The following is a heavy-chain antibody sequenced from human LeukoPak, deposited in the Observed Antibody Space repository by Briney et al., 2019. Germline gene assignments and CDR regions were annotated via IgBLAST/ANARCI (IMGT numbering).Heavy chain of an antibody. D-gene: IGHD3-9*01. CDR1: GGTFSSYA. J-gene: IGHJ5*02. V-gene: IGHV1-69*04. CDR2: IIPILGIA. CDR3: APTYYDILTGRNWFDP. Sequence: SVKVSCKASGGTFSSYAISWVRQAPGQGLEWMGRIIPILGIANYAQKFQGRVTITADKSTSTAYMELSSLRSEDTAVYYCAPTYYDILTGRNWFDPWGQGTLVTVSS.